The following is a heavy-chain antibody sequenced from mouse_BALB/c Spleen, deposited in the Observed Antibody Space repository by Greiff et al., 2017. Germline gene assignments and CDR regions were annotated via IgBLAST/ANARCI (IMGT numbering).Heavy chain of an antibody. CDR3: ARGAMISSWFAY. Sequence: EVKVVESGGGLVKPGGSLKLSCAASGFTFSDYYMYWVRQTPEKRLEWVATISDGGSYTYYPDSVKGRFTISRDNAKNNLYLQMSSLKSEDTAMYYCARGAMISSWFAYWGQGTLVTVSA. CDR1: GFTFSDYY. V-gene: IGHV5-4*02. D-gene: IGHD2-4*01. J-gene: IGHJ3*01. CDR2: ISDGGSYT.